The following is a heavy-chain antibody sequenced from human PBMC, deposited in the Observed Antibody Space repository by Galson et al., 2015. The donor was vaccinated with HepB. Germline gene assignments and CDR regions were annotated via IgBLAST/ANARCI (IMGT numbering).Heavy chain of an antibody. CDR1: GFTFSSYA. CDR2: ISYDGSNK. CDR3: ARNPAAGGPYYFDY. Sequence: SLRLSCAASGFTFSSYAMHWVRQAPGKGLEWVAVISYDGSNKYYADSVKGRSTISRDNSKNTLYLQMNSLRAEDTAVYYCARNPAAGGPYYFDYWGQGTLVTVSS. J-gene: IGHJ4*02. V-gene: IGHV3-30-3*01. D-gene: IGHD6-13*01.